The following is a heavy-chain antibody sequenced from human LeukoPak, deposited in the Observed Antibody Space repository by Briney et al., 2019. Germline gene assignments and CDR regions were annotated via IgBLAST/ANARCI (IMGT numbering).Heavy chain of an antibody. J-gene: IGHJ5*02. CDR1: GGSISSYY. Sequence: SETLSLTCTVSGGSISSYYWNWIRQPPGKGLEWIGYIYYSGSTNYHPSLKGRVTISLDTSKNQSTLNLPSLTAADTAVYYWARFTPQGYGWGGYNRFDPWGQGTLVTVSS. CDR3: ARFTPQGYGWGGYNRFDP. D-gene: IGHD3-16*01. V-gene: IGHV4-59*01. CDR2: IYYSGST.